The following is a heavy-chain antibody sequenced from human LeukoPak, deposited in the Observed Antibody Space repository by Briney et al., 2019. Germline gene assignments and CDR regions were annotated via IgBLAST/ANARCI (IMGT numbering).Heavy chain of an antibody. Sequence: GAALKISYKGFGSFFTTYWIGWGRPPPGEVLGLVGIFYPGDSDSRYSPSFQGQVTISADRSISTAYLQWSSLKASDTAMYYCARRGAYGDYFDYWGQGTLVTVSA. V-gene: IGHV5-51*01. CDR1: GSFFTTYW. D-gene: IGHD4-17*01. J-gene: IGHJ4*02. CDR2: FYPGDSDS. CDR3: ARRGAYGDYFDY.